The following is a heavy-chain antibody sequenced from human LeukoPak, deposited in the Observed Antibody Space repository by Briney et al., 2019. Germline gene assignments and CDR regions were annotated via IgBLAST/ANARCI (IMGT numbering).Heavy chain of an antibody. CDR1: GFTFNKYA. J-gene: IGHJ3*02. CDR3: LKTMVTFGGLLRTDAFDI. V-gene: IGHV3-64D*06. CDR2: INSYGGST. Sequence: GGALRLSCSASGFTFNKYALHWVRQAPGKGLEYVSGINSYGGSTYYADSVKSKFTISRDNAKKTLYLQMSILRADDPPVDYFLKTMVTFGGLLRTDAFDIWGQGTLVTVSS. D-gene: IGHD3-16*01.